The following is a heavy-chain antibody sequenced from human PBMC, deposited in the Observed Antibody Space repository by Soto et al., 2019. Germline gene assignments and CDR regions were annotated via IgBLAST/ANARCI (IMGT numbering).Heavy chain of an antibody. CDR3: AKDRPRRTSGYFFEY. J-gene: IGHJ4*02. CDR1: GFTFSTYA. Sequence: EVQLLESGGKLVQPGGSLTLSCAASGFTFSTYAMAWVRQAPGKGLEWVSGVSASGLNTDYADPVKGRFYISRDNSKNPVSLHMNSLRAEDTALYYGAKDRPRRTSGYFFEYWGQGTPVTVSS. CDR2: VSASGLNT. V-gene: IGHV3-23*01. D-gene: IGHD1-1*01.